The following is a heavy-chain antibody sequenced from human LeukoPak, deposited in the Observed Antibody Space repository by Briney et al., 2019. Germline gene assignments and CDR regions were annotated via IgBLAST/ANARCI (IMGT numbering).Heavy chain of an antibody. CDR2: ISSSNSYM. V-gene: IGHV3-21*01. J-gene: IGHJ3*02. CDR3: ARAGQWPSDAFDI. CDR1: GFTFSSYS. D-gene: IGHD6-19*01. Sequence: PGGSLRLSCAASGFTFSSYSMNWVRQAPGKGLEWVSSISSSNSYMYYADSVKGRFTISRDNAKNSLSLQMNSLRAEDTAVYYCARAGQWPSDAFDIWGQGTMVTVSS.